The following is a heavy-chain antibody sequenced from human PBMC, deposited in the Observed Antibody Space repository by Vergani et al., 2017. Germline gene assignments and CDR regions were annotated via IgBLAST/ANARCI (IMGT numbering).Heavy chain of an antibody. J-gene: IGHJ4*02. Sequence: EVQLVESGGGLVQPGGSLRLSCAASGFTFSSYAMSWVRQAPGKGLEWVSAISGSGGSTYYADSVKGRFTISRDNSKNTLYLQMNSLRAEDTAVYYCAKDLDFWSGYYEGGFDYWGQGTLVTVSS. D-gene: IGHD3-3*01. CDR3: AKDLDFWSGYYEGGFDY. CDR1: GFTFSSYA. CDR2: ISGSGGST. V-gene: IGHV3-23*04.